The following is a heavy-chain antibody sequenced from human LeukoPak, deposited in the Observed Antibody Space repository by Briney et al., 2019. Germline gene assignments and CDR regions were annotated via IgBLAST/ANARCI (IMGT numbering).Heavy chain of an antibody. CDR2: IKQDGSEK. D-gene: IGHD3-3*01. Sequence: QPGGSLRLSCAASGFTFSSYWMSWVRQAPGKGLEWVANIKQDGSEKYYVDSVKGRFTISRDNAKNSLYLQMNSLRAEDTAVYYCARADYDFWSGYSNFDYWGQGTLVTVSS. CDR1: GFTFSSYW. CDR3: ARADYDFWSGYSNFDY. J-gene: IGHJ4*02. V-gene: IGHV3-7*01.